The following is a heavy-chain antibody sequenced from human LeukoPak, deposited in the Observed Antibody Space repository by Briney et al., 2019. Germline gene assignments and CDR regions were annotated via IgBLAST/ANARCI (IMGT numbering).Heavy chain of an antibody. D-gene: IGHD4-11*01. CDR2: ISSRSGCI. CDR3: AKDPGYSTFGDHTDV. Sequence: PGGSLRLSCAASGFTFSTYSMNWVRQAPGKGLEWVSSISSRSGCIYYADSVRGRFTISRDNAKNSLYLQMNSPRAEDTAVYYCAKDPGYSTFGDHTDVWGKATTVTVS. V-gene: IGHV3-21*01. CDR1: GFTFSTYS. J-gene: IGHJ6*03.